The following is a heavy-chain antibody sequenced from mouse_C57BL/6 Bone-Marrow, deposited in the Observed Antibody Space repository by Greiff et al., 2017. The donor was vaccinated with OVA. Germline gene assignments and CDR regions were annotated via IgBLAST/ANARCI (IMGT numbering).Heavy chain of an antibody. V-gene: IGHV14-4*01. CDR3: TTRYYYGSSHYWYFDF. D-gene: IGHD1-1*01. Sequence: VQLQQSGAELVRPGASVKLSCTASGFNIKDDYMHWVKQRPEQGLEWIGWIDPENGDTEYASKFQGKATITADTSSNTTYLQLSSLTSEDTAVYYCTTRYYYGSSHYWYFDFWGTGTTVTVSS. J-gene: IGHJ1*03. CDR2: IDPENGDT. CDR1: GFNIKDDY.